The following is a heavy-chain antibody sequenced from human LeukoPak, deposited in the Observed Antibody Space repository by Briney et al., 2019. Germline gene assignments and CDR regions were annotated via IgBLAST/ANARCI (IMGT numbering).Heavy chain of an antibody. D-gene: IGHD3-22*01. CDR2: IYYSGST. Sequence: PSETLSLTXTVSGGSISSSSYYWGWIRQPPGKGLEWIGSIYYSGSTYYNPSLKSRVTISVDTSKNQFSLKLSSVTAADTAVYYCARTYYYDSSGYYYYCYYMDVWGKGTTVTVSS. V-gene: IGHV4-39*01. CDR1: GGSISSSSYY. CDR3: ARTYYYDSSGYYYYCYYMDV. J-gene: IGHJ6*03.